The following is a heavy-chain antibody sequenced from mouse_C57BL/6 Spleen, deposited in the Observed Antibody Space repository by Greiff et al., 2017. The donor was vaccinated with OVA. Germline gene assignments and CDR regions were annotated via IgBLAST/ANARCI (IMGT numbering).Heavy chain of an antibody. J-gene: IGHJ3*01. CDR1: GYSITSGYD. Sequence: EVQRVESGPGMVKPSQSLSLTCTVTGYSITSGYDWHWIRHFPANKLEWMGYISYSGSTNYNPSLKSRISITHDTSKNHFFLKLNSVTTEDTATDYCARDGDDGSSFAYWGQGTLVTVSA. CDR3: ARDGDDGSSFAY. V-gene: IGHV3-1*01. D-gene: IGHD1-1*01. CDR2: ISYSGST.